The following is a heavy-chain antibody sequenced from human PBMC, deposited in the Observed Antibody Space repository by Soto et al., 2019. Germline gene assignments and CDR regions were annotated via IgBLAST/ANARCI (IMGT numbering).Heavy chain of an antibody. J-gene: IGHJ5*02. CDR1: GYSFSDYD. CDR2: MNPNSGNT. CDR3: ARDNRYNWNDEGWFDP. Sequence: QVQLVQSGAEVKKPGGSVKVSCKASGYSFSDYDINWVRQATGQGPEWMGWMNPNSGNTGYAQKFQGRVTMTRNTSINTAYMELSSLGSEDTAVYYCARDNRYNWNDEGWFDPWGQGTLVTVSS. D-gene: IGHD1-20*01. V-gene: IGHV1-8*01.